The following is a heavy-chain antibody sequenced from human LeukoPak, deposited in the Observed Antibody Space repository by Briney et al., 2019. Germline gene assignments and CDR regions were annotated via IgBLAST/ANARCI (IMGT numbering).Heavy chain of an antibody. V-gene: IGHV3-53*01. J-gene: IGHJ6*02. CDR1: GFTFSSNY. CDR2: IYSGGST. Sequence: PGGSLRLSCAASGFTFSSNYMSWVRQAPGKGLEWVSVIYSGGSTYYAASVKGRFTISRDNSKNTLYLQMNSLRAEDTAVYYCARDLTGPYYYYYGMDVWGQGTTVTVSS. CDR3: ARDLTGPYYYYYGMDV. D-gene: IGHD4/OR15-4a*01.